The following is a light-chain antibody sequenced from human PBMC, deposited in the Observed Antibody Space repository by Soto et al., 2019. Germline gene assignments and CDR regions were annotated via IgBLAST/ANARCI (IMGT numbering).Light chain of an antibody. CDR3: SSYVGGRSPYV. J-gene: IGLJ1*01. CDR1: TRYVGSYDL. CDR2: EVS. V-gene: IGLV2-23*02. Sequence: HSVRNQAASGFGSPGQPITIPCPGNTRYVGSYDLVSWYQQHPGKAPKIMIYEVSKRPSGDSNRFSGSKSGNTASLTISGLQAEDEADYYCSSYVGGRSPYVFGTGTKVTDL.